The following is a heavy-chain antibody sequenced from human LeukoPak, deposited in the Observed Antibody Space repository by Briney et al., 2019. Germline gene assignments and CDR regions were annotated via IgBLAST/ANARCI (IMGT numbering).Heavy chain of an antibody. J-gene: IGHJ6*02. V-gene: IGHV4-59*01. Sequence: PSETLSLTCTVSGVSISTYYWSWLRRPPGGGLEWIAYIHHSGSTNYNPSLQRRYTISADTSKNQFSLKLNSVTAADSAVYYCARWILTHDDYGMDVGGQGTTVIVSS. CDR1: GVSISTYY. CDR2: IHHSGST. D-gene: IGHD5-12*01. CDR3: ARWILTHDDYGMDV.